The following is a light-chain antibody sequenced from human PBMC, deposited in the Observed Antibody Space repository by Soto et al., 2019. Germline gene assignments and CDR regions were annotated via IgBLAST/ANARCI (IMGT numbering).Light chain of an antibody. J-gene: IGKJ1*01. CDR2: DAS. CDR3: QHYNTWPWT. V-gene: IGKV1-5*01. Sequence: DIQMTQSPSTLSASVGDRVTITCRASQSISSWLAWYQQKPGKAPKLLIYDASSLESGVPSRFSGSGSGTEFTLTISSLQPDDFATYYCQHYNTWPWTFGQGTKVEIK. CDR1: QSISSW.